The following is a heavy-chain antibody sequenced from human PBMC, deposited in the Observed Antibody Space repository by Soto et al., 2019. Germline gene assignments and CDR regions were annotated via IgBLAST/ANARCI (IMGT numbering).Heavy chain of an antibody. V-gene: IGHV4-30-4*01. J-gene: IGHJ4*02. Sequence: SETLSLTCTVSAGSISNGNYYWSWIRQPPGKGLEWIAYIYYIGTTYYNSSLKSRATISVDTSKSQFSLKLSSVTDADTAVYYCARVATTVTTYYFDYWGQGTLVTVSS. CDR2: IYYIGTT. CDR3: ARVATTVTTYYFDY. D-gene: IGHD4-17*01. CDR1: AGSISNGNYY.